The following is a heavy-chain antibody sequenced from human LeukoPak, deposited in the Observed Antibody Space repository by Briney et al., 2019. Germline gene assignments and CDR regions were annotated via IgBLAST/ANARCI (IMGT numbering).Heavy chain of an antibody. CDR3: ARDSSSNSVDY. D-gene: IGHD6-13*01. CDR1: GYTFTIYY. J-gene: IGHJ4*02. CDR2: INPSGGST. Sequence: ASVKVSCKASGYTFTIYYMHWVRQAPGQGFEWMGIINPSGGSTTSAQKFQGRVTMTRDTSTNTVYMELSSLRSEDTAVYYCARDSSSNSVDYWGQGTLVTVSS. V-gene: IGHV1-46*01.